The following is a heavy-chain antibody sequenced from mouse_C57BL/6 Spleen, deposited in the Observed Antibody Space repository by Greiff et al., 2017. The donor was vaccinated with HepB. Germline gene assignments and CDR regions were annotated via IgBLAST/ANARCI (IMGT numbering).Heavy chain of an antibody. J-gene: IGHJ2*01. D-gene: IGHD1-1*01. CDR2: INPSSGYT. V-gene: IGHV1-4*01. CDR3: ARYGSSYDFDY. Sequence: QVHVKQSGAELARPGASVKMSCKASGYTFTSYTMHWVKQRPGQGLEWIGYINPSSGYTKYNQKFKDKATLTADKSSSTAYMQLSSLTSEDSAVYDGARYGSSYDFDYWGQGTTLTVSS. CDR1: GYTFTSYT.